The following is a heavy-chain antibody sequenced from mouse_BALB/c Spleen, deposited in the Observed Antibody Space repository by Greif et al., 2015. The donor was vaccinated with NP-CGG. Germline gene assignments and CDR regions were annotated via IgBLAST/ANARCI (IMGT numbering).Heavy chain of an antibody. CDR3: ARAYYAMDY. CDR1: GFTFSSYA. J-gene: IGHJ4*01. Sequence: EVQRVESGGGLVKPGGSLKLSCAASGFTFSSYAMSWVRQTPEKRLEWVATISSGGSYTYYPDSVKGRFTISRDNAKNTLYLQMSSLRSEDTAMYYCARAYYAMDYWGQGTSVTVSS. CDR2: ISSGGSYT. V-gene: IGHV5-9-3*01.